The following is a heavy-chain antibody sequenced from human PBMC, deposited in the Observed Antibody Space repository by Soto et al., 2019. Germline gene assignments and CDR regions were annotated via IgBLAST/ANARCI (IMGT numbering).Heavy chain of an antibody. CDR1: GFTFSSYT. CDR2: FSGRDGTT. Sequence: GGSLRLSCIASGFTFSSYTMSWVRQAPGKGLEWVSSFSGRDGTTYYADSVKGRFTISRDNSKNTLYLQMNSLRAEDTALYFRVRTIVGGTKGGWFDPWGQGALVTVSS. CDR3: VRTIVGGTKGGWFDP. V-gene: IGHV3-23*01. D-gene: IGHD1-26*01. J-gene: IGHJ5*02.